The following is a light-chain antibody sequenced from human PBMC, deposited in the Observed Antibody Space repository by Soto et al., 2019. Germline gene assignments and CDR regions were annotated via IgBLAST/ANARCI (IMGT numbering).Light chain of an antibody. CDR3: QSYDSSLSGWV. CDR2: GNS. Sequence: QSVRTQPTSVSGAPGQRVTISCTGSSSNIGAGYDVHWYQQLPGTAPKLLIYGNSNRPSGVPDRFSGSKSGTSASLAITGLQAEDEADYYCQSYDSSLSGWVFGGGTKVTVL. CDR1: SSNIGAGYD. V-gene: IGLV1-40*01. J-gene: IGLJ3*02.